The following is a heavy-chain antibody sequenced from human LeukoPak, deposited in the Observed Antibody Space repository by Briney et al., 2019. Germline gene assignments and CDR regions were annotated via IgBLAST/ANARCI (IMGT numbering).Heavy chain of an antibody. CDR3: ARGAKYYYDLLDY. D-gene: IGHD3-22*01. J-gene: IGHJ4*02. CDR2: VNHSGST. V-gene: IGHV4-34*01. CDR1: GGSFGGYY. Sequence: SGTLSLTCAVHGGSFGGYYWSWIRQPPGKGLEWIGEVNHSGSTNYNPSLKSRVTISVDTSKNQFSLKLRSVTAADTAVYYCARGAKYYYDLLDYWGQGTLVTVSS.